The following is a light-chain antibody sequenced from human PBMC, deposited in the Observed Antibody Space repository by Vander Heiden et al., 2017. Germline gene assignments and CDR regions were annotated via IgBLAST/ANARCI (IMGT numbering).Light chain of an antibody. CDR3: QQYNSYPYS. Sequence: DIQMTQSPSTLSASVGDRVTITCRASQSISGWLAWYQQKPGEAPKLLIYDASCLQSGVPSRFSGSGSGTEFTLTISSLQPDDFATYFCQQYNSYPYSFGQGTKLEIK. CDR2: DAS. V-gene: IGKV1-5*01. J-gene: IGKJ2*01. CDR1: QSISGW.